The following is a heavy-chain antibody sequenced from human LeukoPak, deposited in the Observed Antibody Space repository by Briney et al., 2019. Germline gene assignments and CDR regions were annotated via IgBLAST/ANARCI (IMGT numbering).Heavy chain of an antibody. CDR2: IYYSGST. CDR1: GGFISSYY. Sequence: PSETLSLTCTVSGGFISSYYWSWIRQPPGKGLEWIGYIYYSGSTNYNPSLKSRVTISVDTSKNQFSLKLSSVTAADTAVYYCARGHPGGYCSGGSCYSRNWFDPWGQGTLVTVSS. V-gene: IGHV4-59*01. D-gene: IGHD2-15*01. J-gene: IGHJ5*02. CDR3: ARGHPGGYCSGGSCYSRNWFDP.